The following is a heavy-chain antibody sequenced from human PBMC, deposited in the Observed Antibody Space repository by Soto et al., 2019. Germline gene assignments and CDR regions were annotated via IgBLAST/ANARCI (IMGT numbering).Heavy chain of an antibody. CDR2: IYYSGST. J-gene: IGHJ5*02. D-gene: IGHD3-3*01. Sequence: SQTLSLTCTVSGGSISSSSYYWGWIRQPPGKGLEWIGSIYYSGSTYYNPSLKSRVTISVDTSKNQFSLKLSSVTAADTAVYYCARHEIPGITIFGVNWFDPWGQGTLVTVSS. CDR3: ARHEIPGITIFGVNWFDP. V-gene: IGHV4-39*01. CDR1: GGSISSSSYY.